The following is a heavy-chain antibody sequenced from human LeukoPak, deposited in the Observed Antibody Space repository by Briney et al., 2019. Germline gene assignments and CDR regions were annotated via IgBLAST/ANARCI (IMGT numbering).Heavy chain of an antibody. CDR3: AKDIGYGYSYAFDY. CDR2: ISWNSGSI. D-gene: IGHD5-18*01. Sequence: PGRSLRLSCAASGFTFDDYAMHWVRQAPGKGLEWVSGISWNSGSIGYADSVKGRFTISRGNAKNSLYLQMNSLRAEDTALYYCAKDIGYGYSYAFDYWGQGTLVTVSS. J-gene: IGHJ4*02. V-gene: IGHV3-9*01. CDR1: GFTFDDYA.